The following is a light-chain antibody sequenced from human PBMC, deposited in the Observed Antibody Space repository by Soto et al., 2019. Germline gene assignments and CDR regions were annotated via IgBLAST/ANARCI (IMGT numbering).Light chain of an antibody. Sequence: DIQMTQPPSTLSASVGDRLTITCQASQSICRWLAWYQQKSGKXPKXXIYEAATLESGVPSRFSGSGSGTEFTLTISSLQPGDFATDYCQQYKSYQITFGQGTRLEIK. CDR1: QSICRW. J-gene: IGKJ5*01. CDR2: EAA. CDR3: QQYKSYQIT. V-gene: IGKV1-5*01.